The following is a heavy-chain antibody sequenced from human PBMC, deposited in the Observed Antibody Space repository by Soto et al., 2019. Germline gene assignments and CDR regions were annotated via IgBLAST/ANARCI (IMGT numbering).Heavy chain of an antibody. Sequence: SETLSLTCTVSGGSISSSSYYWGWIRQPPGKGLEWIGSIYYSGSTYYNSSLKSRVTISVDTSKNQFSLKLSSVTAADTAVYYCARVRGSSDYYGMDVWGQGTTVTVSS. CDR2: IYYSGST. J-gene: IGHJ6*02. CDR3: ARVRGSSDYYGMDV. V-gene: IGHV4-39*01. CDR1: GGSISSSSYY.